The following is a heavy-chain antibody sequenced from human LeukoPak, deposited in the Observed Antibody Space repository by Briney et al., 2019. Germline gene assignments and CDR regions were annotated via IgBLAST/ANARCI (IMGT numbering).Heavy chain of an antibody. CDR1: GYSISSGYY. J-gene: IGHJ1*01. D-gene: IGHD3-3*01. CDR3: ASDYDFWSGYYGYFQH. V-gene: IGHV4-38-2*01. Sequence: SETLSLTCAVSGYSISSGYYWGWIRQPPGKGLEWIGSIYHSGSTYYNPSLKSRVAISVDTSKNQFSLKLSSVTAADTAVYYRASDYDFWSGYYGYFQHWGQGTLVTVSS. CDR2: IYHSGST.